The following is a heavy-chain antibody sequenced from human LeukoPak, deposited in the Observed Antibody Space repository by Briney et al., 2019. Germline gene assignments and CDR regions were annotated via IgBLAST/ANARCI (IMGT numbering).Heavy chain of an antibody. Sequence: SVKVSCKASGGTFSSYAISWVRQAPGQGLEWMGRIIPILGIANYAQKFQGRVTITADKSTSTAYMELSSLRSEDTAVYYCARDLSCSSTSCSPNFRHWGQGTLVTVSS. J-gene: IGHJ1*01. CDR3: ARDLSCSSTSCSPNFRH. V-gene: IGHV1-69*04. CDR1: GGTFSSYA. D-gene: IGHD2-2*01. CDR2: IIPILGIA.